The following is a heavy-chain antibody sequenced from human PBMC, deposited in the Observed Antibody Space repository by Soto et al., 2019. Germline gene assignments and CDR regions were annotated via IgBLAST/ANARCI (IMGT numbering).Heavy chain of an antibody. D-gene: IGHD2-15*01. CDR1: GDSVSSNSGA. CDR2: TYYRSKWYN. V-gene: IGHV6-1*01. CDR3: ASEVAAATRGRIDHSYYMDV. J-gene: IGHJ6*03. Sequence: QVQLQQSGPGLVKPSQTLSLTCAISGDSVSSNSGAWNWIRQSPSRGLEWLGRTYYRSKWYNDYAVSVKSRITINPDTSKNQFSLQLKSVTPEDTAVYYCASEVAAATRGRIDHSYYMDVWGKGTTVTVSS.